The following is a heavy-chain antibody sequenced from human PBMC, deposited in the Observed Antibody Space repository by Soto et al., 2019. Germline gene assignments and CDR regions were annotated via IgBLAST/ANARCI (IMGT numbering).Heavy chain of an antibody. V-gene: IGHV3-33*01. J-gene: IGHJ4*02. CDR1: GFTFRSYG. Sequence: GGSLGLSCAASGFTFRSYGMHWVRQAPGKGLEWVAVIWYDGSNKYYADSVKGRFTISRDNAKNSLYLQMNSLRVEDTAVYYCARDQGNNWDLDYWGQGTQVTVSS. D-gene: IGHD1-20*01. CDR2: IWYDGSNK. CDR3: ARDQGNNWDLDY.